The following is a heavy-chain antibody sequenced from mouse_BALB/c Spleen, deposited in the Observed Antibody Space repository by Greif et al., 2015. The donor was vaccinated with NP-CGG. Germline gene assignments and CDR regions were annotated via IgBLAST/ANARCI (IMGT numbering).Heavy chain of an antibody. CDR1: GYAFTSYW. V-gene: IGHV1-69*02. J-gene: IGHJ4*01. D-gene: IGHD1-3*01. Sequence: QVQLQQPGAELVKPGASVKLSCKASGYAFTSYWMHWVKQRPGQGLEWIGEIDPSDSYTNYNQKFKGKATLTVDKSSSTAFMQLISLTSEDSAVYYCARKDNRGYAMDYWGQGSSVTVSS. CDR2: IDPSDSYT. CDR3: ARKDNRGYAMDY.